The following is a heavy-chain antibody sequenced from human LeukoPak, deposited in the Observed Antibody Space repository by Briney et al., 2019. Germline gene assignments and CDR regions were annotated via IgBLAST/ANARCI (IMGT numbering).Heavy chain of an antibody. Sequence: SETLSLTCTVSGGSIRSSYYYWGWIRQPPGKGLEWIGSIYDSGSTYYNPSLKSRVTISVDTSKNQFSLKLNSVTAADTAVYYCASATLGYDFWSGYPGGYYFDYWGQGTLVTVSS. CDR2: IYDSGST. CDR3: ASATLGYDFWSGYPGGYYFDY. D-gene: IGHD3-3*01. CDR1: GGSIRSSYYY. V-gene: IGHV4-39*01. J-gene: IGHJ4*02.